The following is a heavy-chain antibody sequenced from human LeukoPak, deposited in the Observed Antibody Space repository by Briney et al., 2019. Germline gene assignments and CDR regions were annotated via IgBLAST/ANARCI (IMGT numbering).Heavy chain of an antibody. CDR3: ARASSRRGILTGVDY. CDR2: IYHSGST. V-gene: IGHV4-39*07. Sequence: SETLSLTCTVSGGSISSYYWGWIRQPPGKGLEWIGSIYHSGSTYYNPSLKSRVTISVDTSKNQFSLKLSSVTAADTAVYYCARASSRRGILTGVDYWGQGTLVTVSS. CDR1: GGSISSYY. J-gene: IGHJ4*02. D-gene: IGHD3-9*01.